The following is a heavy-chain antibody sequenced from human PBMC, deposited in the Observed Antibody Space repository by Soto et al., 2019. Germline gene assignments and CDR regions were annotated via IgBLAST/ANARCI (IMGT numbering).Heavy chain of an antibody. D-gene: IGHD3-9*01. CDR1: GGSISSGDYY. J-gene: IGHJ3*02. Sequence: QVQLQESGPGLVKPSQTLSLTCTVSGGSISSGDYYWSWIRQPPGKGLEWIGYIYYSGSTYYNPSLKSRVTISVDTSKNQFSLKLSSVTAADTAVYYCARAERYYDILTGYFSNAFDIWGQGTMVTVSS. CDR3: ARAERYYDILTGYFSNAFDI. V-gene: IGHV4-30-4*01. CDR2: IYYSGST.